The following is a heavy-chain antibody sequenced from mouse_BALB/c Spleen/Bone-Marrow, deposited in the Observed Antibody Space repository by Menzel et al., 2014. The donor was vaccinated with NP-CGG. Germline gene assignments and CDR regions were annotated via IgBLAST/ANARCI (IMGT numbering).Heavy chain of an antibody. J-gene: IGHJ3*01. CDR3: TRYDGYFTLFAY. Sequence: QVQLQQPGAELVKPGASVKLSCKASGYTFTSYYLYWVKQRPGQGLEWIGEINPSNGDTNFNEEFKSKASLTVDISSNTTYMQLSSLTSEDSAVYYCTRYDGYFTLFAYWGQGTLVTVSA. CDR1: GYTFTSYY. V-gene: IGHV1-53*01. D-gene: IGHD2-3*01. CDR2: INPSNGDT.